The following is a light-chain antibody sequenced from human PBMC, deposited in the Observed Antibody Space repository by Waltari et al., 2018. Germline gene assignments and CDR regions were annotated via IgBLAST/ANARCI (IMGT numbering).Light chain of an antibody. Sequence: EIVMTQSPATLSVSPGERATLSCRASQSVSSNLGWYQQKPGQAPSLLIYGASTRATGIPARFSGSGSGTEFTLTISSLQSEDFAVYHCQQYNNWPSYTSGQGTKLEIK. V-gene: IGKV3-15*01. CDR3: QQYNNWPSYT. CDR1: QSVSSN. J-gene: IGKJ2*01. CDR2: GAS.